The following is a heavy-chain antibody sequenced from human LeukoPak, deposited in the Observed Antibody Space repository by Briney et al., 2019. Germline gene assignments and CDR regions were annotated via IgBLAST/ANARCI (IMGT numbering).Heavy chain of an antibody. J-gene: IGHJ4*02. Sequence: PGGSLRLSCAASGFTFSTYWMHWVRQGPGKGLVWVSRINPDGTNTRYADFVKGRFTISRDNAQNTLYLQMNSLRAEDTAAYYCARATLIAAAPFDYWGQGTLVTVSS. V-gene: IGHV3-74*01. CDR3: ARATLIAAAPFDY. D-gene: IGHD6-13*01. CDR1: GFTFSTYW. CDR2: INPDGTNT.